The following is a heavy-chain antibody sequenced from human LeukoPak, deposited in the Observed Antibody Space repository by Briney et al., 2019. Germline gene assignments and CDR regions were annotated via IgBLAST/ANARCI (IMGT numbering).Heavy chain of an antibody. CDR3: ARGTSGGI. CDR2: IKQDGSEK. D-gene: IGHD3-10*01. CDR1: GGSFSGYY. Sequence: ETLSLTCAVYGGSFSGYYWSWIRQPPGKGLEWVANIKQDGSEKYYVDSVKGRFTISRDNAKNSLYLQMNSLRAEDTAVYYCARGTSGGIWGQGTMVTVSS. J-gene: IGHJ3*02. V-gene: IGHV3-7*03.